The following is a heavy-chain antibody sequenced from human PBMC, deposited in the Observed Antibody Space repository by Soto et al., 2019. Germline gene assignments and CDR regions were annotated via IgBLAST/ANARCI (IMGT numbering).Heavy chain of an antibody. J-gene: IGHJ4*02. CDR3: ARDYKRYSYSYPAFDY. CDR1: GFTFSDYT. CDR2: ISSNIGYM. Sequence: PGGSLRLSCAASGFTFSDYTMNWVRQAPGKGLEWVSSISSNIGYMYYTDPVKGRFTISRDNAKNSLYLQMNSLRAEDTAVYYCARDYKRYSYSYPAFDYWGQGTRVTVSS. D-gene: IGHD5-18*01. V-gene: IGHV3-21*01.